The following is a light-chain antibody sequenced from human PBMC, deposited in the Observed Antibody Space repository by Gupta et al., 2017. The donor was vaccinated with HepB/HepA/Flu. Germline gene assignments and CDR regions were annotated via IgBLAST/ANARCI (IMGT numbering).Light chain of an antibody. CDR1: SSNIGNNY. J-gene: IGLJ2*01. V-gene: IGLV1-51*01. Sequence: SVLTQPPSVSAAPGQKVTISCSGSSSNIGNNYVSWYQQLPGTAPNLLIYDNNKRPSGIPDRFSGSKSGTSATLGITGLQTGDEADYYCGTWDSSLSAGRVFGGGTKLTVL. CDR3: GTWDSSLSAGRV. CDR2: DNN.